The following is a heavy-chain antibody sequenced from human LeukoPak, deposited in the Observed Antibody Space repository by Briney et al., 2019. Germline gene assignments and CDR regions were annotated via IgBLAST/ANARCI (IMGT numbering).Heavy chain of an antibody. Sequence: SETLSLTCAVYGGSFSGYYWSWIRQPPGKGLEWIGEINHSGSTNYNPPLKSRVTISVDTSKNQFSLKLSSVTAADTAVYYCARRRLTGYYRLGYYYYMDVWGKGTTVTISS. V-gene: IGHV4-34*01. CDR1: GGSFSGYY. D-gene: IGHD3-9*01. CDR2: INHSGST. J-gene: IGHJ6*03. CDR3: ARRRLTGYYRLGYYYYMDV.